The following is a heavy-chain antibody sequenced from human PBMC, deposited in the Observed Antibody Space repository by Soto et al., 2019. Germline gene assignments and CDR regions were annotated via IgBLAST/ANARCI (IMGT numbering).Heavy chain of an antibody. V-gene: IGHV4-59*01. D-gene: IGHD5-18*01. J-gene: IGHJ4*02. Sequence: QVQLQESGPGLVKPSETLSLTCTVSGGSISSYYWSWIRQPPGKGLEWIGYIYYSGSTNYNPSLKSRVTISVDTSKNQFSLKLSSVTAADTAVYYCARDSSGYSYGYFDYWGQGTLVTVSS. CDR3: ARDSSGYSYGYFDY. CDR1: GGSISSYY. CDR2: IYYSGST.